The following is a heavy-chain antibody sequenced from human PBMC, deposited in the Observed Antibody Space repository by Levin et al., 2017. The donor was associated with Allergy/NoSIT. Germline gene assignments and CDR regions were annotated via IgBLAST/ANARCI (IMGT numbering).Heavy chain of an antibody. CDR3: AKLGYSSSSPADS. D-gene: IGHD6-6*01. V-gene: IGHV3-53*01. Sequence: GGSLRLSCAASGFTVSSNYMSWVRQAPGKGLEWVSVIYNSGSTYYADSVKGRFTISRDNSKNTVYLQMNSLRADDTAVYYCAKLGYSSSSPADSWGQGTLVAVSS. CDR1: GFTVSSNY. J-gene: IGHJ4*02. CDR2: IYNSGST.